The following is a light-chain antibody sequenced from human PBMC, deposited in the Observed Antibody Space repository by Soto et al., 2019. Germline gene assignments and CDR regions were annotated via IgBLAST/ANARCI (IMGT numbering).Light chain of an antibody. CDR2: DVA. Sequence: QSALTQPASVSESPGQSITISCTGTSSDVGFYSYVSWYQHHPGNAPKLLIYDVANRPSGVSNRFSGSKSDNTAYLSISGPQAEDEADYYCSSYTRSGTPVFGGGTQLTVL. J-gene: IGLJ3*02. CDR1: SSDVGFYSY. V-gene: IGLV2-14*03. CDR3: SSYTRSGTPV.